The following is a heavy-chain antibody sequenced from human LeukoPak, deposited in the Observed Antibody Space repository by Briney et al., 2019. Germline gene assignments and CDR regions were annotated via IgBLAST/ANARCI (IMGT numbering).Heavy chain of an antibody. D-gene: IGHD2-2*01. CDR3: ARLFRVVVPAANTHFDY. CDR1: GFTFSSYA. CDR2: ISHDGSNK. V-gene: IGHV3-30*04. Sequence: PGGSLRLSCAASGFTFSSYAMHWVRQAAGKGLEWVAVISHDGSNKYYADSVKGRFTISRDNSKNTLYLQMNSLRAEDTAVYYCARLFRVVVPAANTHFDYWGQGTLVTVSS. J-gene: IGHJ4*02.